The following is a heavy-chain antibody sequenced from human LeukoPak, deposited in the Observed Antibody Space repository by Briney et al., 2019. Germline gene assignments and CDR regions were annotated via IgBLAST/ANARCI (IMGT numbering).Heavy chain of an antibody. CDR1: GGSISSYY. D-gene: IGHD2-2*01. Sequence: SETLSLTCTVSGGSISSYYWSWIRQPPGKGLEWIGYIYYSGSTNYNPSLKSRVTISVDTSKNQFSLKLSSVTAADTAVYYCARGVRAAMRLFYNWFDPWGQGTLVTVSS. J-gene: IGHJ5*02. CDR3: ARGVRAAMRLFYNWFDP. V-gene: IGHV4-59*01. CDR2: IYYSGST.